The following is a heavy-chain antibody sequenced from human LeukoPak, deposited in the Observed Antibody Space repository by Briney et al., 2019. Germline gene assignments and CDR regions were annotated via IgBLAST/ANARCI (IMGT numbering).Heavy chain of an antibody. V-gene: IGHV1-2*02. CDR3: AREGYCSGGRCHDAFDI. J-gene: IGHJ3*02. Sequence: GASVKISCKASGYTFTGYYMHGVRQAPGQGLEWMGWINPNSGGTNYAQKFQDRVTMTRDTSNSTAYMELSRLRSDDTAVYYCAREGYCSGGRCHDAFDIWGQGTMVTVSS. CDR2: INPNSGGT. CDR1: GYTFTGYY. D-gene: IGHD2-15*01.